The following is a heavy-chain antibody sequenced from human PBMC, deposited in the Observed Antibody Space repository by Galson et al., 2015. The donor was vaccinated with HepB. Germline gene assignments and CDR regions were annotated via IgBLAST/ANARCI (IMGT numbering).Heavy chain of an antibody. V-gene: IGHV3-11*06. D-gene: IGHD2-2*01. CDR1: GFTFSDYY. J-gene: IGHJ4*02. CDR3: ARGGSGPAAILPEIAVAEAFDY. Sequence: SLRLSCAASGFTFSDYYMSWIRQAPGKGLEWVSYISSSSSYTNYADSVKGQFTISRGNAENSLYLQMNSLRAEDTAVYYCARGGSGPAAILPEIAVAEAFDYWGQGTLVTVSS. CDR2: ISSSSSYT.